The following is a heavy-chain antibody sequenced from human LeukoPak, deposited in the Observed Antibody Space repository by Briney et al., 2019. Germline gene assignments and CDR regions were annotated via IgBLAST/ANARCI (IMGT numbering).Heavy chain of an antibody. D-gene: IGHD3-10*01. V-gene: IGHV3-11*01. CDR2: ISSSGSTI. CDR3: ARRWFGEKYYFDY. CDR1: GFTFSDYY. J-gene: IGHJ4*02. Sequence: TGGSLRLSCAASGFTFSDYYMSWIRQAPGKGLEWVSYISSSGSTIYYADPVKGRFTISRDNAKNSLYLQMNSLRAEDTAVYYCARRWFGEKYYFDYWGQGTLVTVSS.